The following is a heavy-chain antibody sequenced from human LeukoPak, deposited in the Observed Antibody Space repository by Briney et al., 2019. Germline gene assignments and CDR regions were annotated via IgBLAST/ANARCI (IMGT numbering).Heavy chain of an antibody. CDR2: DYCGGNT. V-gene: IGHV4-61*01. CDR1: GFSVTTDSYC. J-gene: IGHJ4*02. D-gene: IGHD3-10*01. Sequence: SETLSLTCTVSGFSVTTDSYCWGWVRQPPGKGLEWIGYDYCGGNTNYDPSLKRRVTISVDTSKNQFSLTLTSVTAADTAVYFCARDHFGSLDSWGQGILVTVSS. CDR3: ARDHFGSLDS.